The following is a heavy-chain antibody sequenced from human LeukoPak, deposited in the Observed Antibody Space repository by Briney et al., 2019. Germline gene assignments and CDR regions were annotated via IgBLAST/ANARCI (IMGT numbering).Heavy chain of an antibody. J-gene: IGHJ6*03. CDR1: GGSISSYY. CDR3: ARVSPLRAAAGTRDYYYYYMDV. CDR2: IYTSGST. V-gene: IGHV4-4*07. D-gene: IGHD6-13*01. Sequence: SETLSLTCTVSGGSISSYYWSWIRQPAGKGLEWIGRIYTSGSTNYNPSLKSRVTMSVDTSKNQFSLKLSSVTAADTAVYYCARVSPLRAAAGTRDYYYYYMDVWGKGTTVTVSS.